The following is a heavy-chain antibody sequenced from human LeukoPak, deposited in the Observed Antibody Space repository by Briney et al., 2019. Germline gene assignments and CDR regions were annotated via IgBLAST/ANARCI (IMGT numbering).Heavy chain of an antibody. CDR2: FYYSGSA. Sequence: PSETLSLTCTVSGGSISSYYWTWIRQPPGKGLEWIGYFYYSGSANYNPSLKSRVTMSVDTSKNQFSLKLSSVTAADAAVYYCARVYGYSYGYFDYWGQGTLVTVSS. J-gene: IGHJ4*02. CDR3: ARVYGYSYGYFDY. V-gene: IGHV4-59*01. CDR1: GGSISSYY. D-gene: IGHD5-18*01.